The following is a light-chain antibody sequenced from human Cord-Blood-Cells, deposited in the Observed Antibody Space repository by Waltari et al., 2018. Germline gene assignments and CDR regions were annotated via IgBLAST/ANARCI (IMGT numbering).Light chain of an antibody. CDR3: SSYTSSSTYV. CDR2: DVS. Sequence: QSALTQPASVSGSPVQSITVSCTGTRRDVGGYTYVSWYQQHPGKAPKLMIYDVSKRPSGVSNRFSGSKSGNTASLTISGLQAEDEADYYCSSYTSSSTYVFGTGTKVTVL. V-gene: IGLV2-14*01. CDR1: RRDVGGYTY. J-gene: IGLJ1*01.